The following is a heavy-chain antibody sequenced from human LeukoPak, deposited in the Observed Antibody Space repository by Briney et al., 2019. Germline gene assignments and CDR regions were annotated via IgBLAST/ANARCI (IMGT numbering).Heavy chain of an antibody. J-gene: IGHJ6*02. CDR2: ISSNGGST. V-gene: IGHV3-64*04. D-gene: IGHD3-3*01. CDR1: GFTFSSYV. CDR3: ARGGGWSAYGMDV. Sequence: GGSLRLSCSGSGFTFSSYVMHWVRQAPGKGLEYVSTISSNGGSTYYADSVKGSFTISRDNSKNALYLQMNSLRAEDTAVYYCARGGGWSAYGMDVWGQGTTVTVSS.